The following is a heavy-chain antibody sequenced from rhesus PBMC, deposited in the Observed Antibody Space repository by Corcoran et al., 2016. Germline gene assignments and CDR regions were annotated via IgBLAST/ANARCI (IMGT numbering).Heavy chain of an antibody. V-gene: IGHV4-106*01. CDR3: ASEGRVRQLERGYFDY. J-gene: IGHJ4*01. CDR2: IYGGRGST. CDR1: GGSISGYYL. Sequence: QVQLQESGPGVVKPSETLSLTCAVSGGSISGYYLWSWIRQPPGKGLAWIGYIYGGRGSTSYNPSRKRRVIISIDTSKNQFSLKLSSVTAADTAVYYCASEGRVRQLERGYFDYWARESWSPSPQ. D-gene: IGHD6-25*01.